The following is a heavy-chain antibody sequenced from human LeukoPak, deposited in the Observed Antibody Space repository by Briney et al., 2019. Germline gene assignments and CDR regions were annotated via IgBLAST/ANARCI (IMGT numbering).Heavy chain of an antibody. CDR2: ISGSGGST. D-gene: IGHD4-17*01. J-gene: IGHJ1*01. Sequence: PGGSLRLSCAASGFTFSSYAMGWVRQAPGKGLEWVSAISGSGGSTYYADSVKGRFTISRDNSKNTLYLQMNSLRAEDTAVYYCAKDRDGTVSHPYFQHWGQGTLVTVSS. CDR1: GFTFSSYA. V-gene: IGHV3-23*01. CDR3: AKDRDGTVSHPYFQH.